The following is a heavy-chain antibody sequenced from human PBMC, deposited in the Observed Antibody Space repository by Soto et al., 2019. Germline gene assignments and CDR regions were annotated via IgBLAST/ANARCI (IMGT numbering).Heavy chain of an antibody. V-gene: IGHV1-18*01. D-gene: IGHD3-22*01. CDR3: ARDQPYHYDVTGYYYDY. CDR1: GYTFTSYG. CDR2: ISAYNGNT. Sequence: QVQLVQSGAEVKKPGASVKVSCKASGYTFTSYGISWVRQAPGEGLEWMGWISAYNGNTKSAQKVQGRVTMTTDTSTRTAYMELRSLRSDDTAVYYCARDQPYHYDVTGYYYDYWGQGTLVTVSS. J-gene: IGHJ4*02.